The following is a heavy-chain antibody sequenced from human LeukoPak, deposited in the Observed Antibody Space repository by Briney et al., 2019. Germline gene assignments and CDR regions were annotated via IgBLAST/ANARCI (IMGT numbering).Heavy chain of an antibody. CDR1: GFTFSNYA. J-gene: IGHJ3*01. CDR2: ISVGAKNT. D-gene: IGHD3-10*01. V-gene: IGHV3-23*01. Sequence: PGGSLRLSCAASGFTFSNYALTWVRQAPGRGLEWVSSISVGAKNTYYADSVKGRLTISRDNSRSKLYLQMSTLRVEEQAGDYCCRAPSDLIKGSYDVWGQGTKVTVSP. CDR3: CRAPSDLIKGSYDV.